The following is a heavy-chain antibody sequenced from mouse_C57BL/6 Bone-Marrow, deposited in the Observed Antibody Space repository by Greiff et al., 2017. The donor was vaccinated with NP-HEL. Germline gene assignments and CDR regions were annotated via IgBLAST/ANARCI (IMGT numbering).Heavy chain of an antibody. J-gene: IGHJ2*01. Sequence: QVQLQQSGAELVKPGASVKLSCKASGYTFTRYWMQWVKQRPGPGLEWIGELDPSASYTNYNQKFKGKATLTVDTSSSTAYMQLSSLTSEDSAVYYCARRESYDGYYLFDYWGQGTTLTVSS. CDR2: LDPSASYT. CDR3: ARRESYDGYYLFDY. CDR1: GYTFTRYW. V-gene: IGHV1-50*01. D-gene: IGHD2-3*01.